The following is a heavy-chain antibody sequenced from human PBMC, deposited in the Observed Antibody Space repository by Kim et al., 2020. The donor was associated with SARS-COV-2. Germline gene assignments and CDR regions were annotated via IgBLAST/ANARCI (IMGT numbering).Heavy chain of an antibody. D-gene: IGHD1-26*01. Sequence: GGSLRLSCAASGFTFSQAWMSWVRQGPGKGLEWVGRIKSKSDDGTTDYAAPVKGRFTISRDDSKDTLYLQMNSLEIEDTAIYYCTTATVGALTPGFFYGMDVWGQGTTVTVSS. CDR1: GFTFSQAW. CDR3: TTATVGALTPGFFYGMDV. CDR2: IKSKSDDGTT. J-gene: IGHJ6*02. V-gene: IGHV3-15*01.